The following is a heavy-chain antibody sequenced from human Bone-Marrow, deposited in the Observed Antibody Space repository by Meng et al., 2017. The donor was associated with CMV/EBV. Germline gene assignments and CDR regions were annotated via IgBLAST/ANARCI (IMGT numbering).Heavy chain of an antibody. CDR3: ARGPYSGYDRGWFDP. CDR2: INPYSGGT. J-gene: IGHJ5*02. Sequence: ASVKVSCKASGYTFTGYYMHWVRQAPGQGLEWMGWINPYSGGTNYAQKFQGRVTMTRDTSISTAYMELSRLRSDDTAVYYCARGPYSGYDRGWFDPWGQGTLVTVSS. D-gene: IGHD5-12*01. V-gene: IGHV1-2*02. CDR1: GYTFTGYY.